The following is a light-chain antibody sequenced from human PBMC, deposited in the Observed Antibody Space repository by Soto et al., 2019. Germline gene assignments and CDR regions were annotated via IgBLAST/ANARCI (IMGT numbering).Light chain of an antibody. V-gene: IGKV1D-13*01. CDR2: DAS. CDR3: QQFYDYPLT. CDR1: QDISTL. J-gene: IGKJ4*01. Sequence: AIQLSQSPSSLSASVGDRVTITCRASQDISTLFAWYQQKPGKAPKLLIYDASSLESGVPSRFSGSGSGADFTLTISSLQPEDFATYYCQQFYDYPLTFGGGTKVEIK.